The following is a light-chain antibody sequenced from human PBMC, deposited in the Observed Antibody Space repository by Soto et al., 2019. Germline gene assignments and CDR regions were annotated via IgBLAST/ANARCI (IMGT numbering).Light chain of an antibody. J-gene: IGKJ1*01. CDR1: QSISSW. CDR2: DAS. V-gene: IGKV1-5*01. Sequence: DIQMTQSPSTLSASVGDSVTITCRASQSISSWLAWYQQKPGKAPKLLIYDASSLESGVPSRFSGSGSGTEFRLTISSLQPDDFVTYYCHHYNSYPWIVGQGTNLEIK. CDR3: HHYNSYPWI.